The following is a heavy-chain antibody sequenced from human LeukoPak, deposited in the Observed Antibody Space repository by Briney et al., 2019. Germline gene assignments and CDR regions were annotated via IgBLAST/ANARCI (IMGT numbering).Heavy chain of an antibody. CDR3: ARQDSSSAEVDY. D-gene: IGHD6-6*01. Sequence: SETLSLTCTVSGGSISSYYWSWIRQPPGKGLEWIGYIYYSGSTYYNPSLKSRVTISVDTSKNQFSLKLSSVTAADTAVYYCARQDSSSAEVDYWGQGTLVTVSS. CDR2: IYYSGST. J-gene: IGHJ4*02. V-gene: IGHV4-59*08. CDR1: GGSISSYY.